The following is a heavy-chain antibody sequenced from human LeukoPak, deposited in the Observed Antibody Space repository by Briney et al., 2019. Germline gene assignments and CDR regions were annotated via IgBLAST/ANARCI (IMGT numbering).Heavy chain of an antibody. Sequence: ASLKVSCKASGYSFTDYYMHWVRQAPGQGLEWMGWINPNSGGTNYAQKFQGRVTMTRDTSISTAYMELSRLRSDDTAVYYCAASNWGFDFDYWGQGTLVTVSS. V-gene: IGHV1-2*02. CDR2: INPNSGGT. CDR1: GYSFTDYY. D-gene: IGHD7-27*01. J-gene: IGHJ4*02. CDR3: AASNWGFDFDY.